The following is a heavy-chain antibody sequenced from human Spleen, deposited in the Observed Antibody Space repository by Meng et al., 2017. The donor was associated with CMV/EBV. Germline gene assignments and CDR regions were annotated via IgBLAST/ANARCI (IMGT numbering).Heavy chain of an antibody. CDR2: IKQDGGQK. V-gene: IGHV3-7*01. J-gene: IGHJ3*01. Sequence: GESLKISCEASGFPFSRYWMSWVRQAPGTGPEWVANIKQDGGQKNYVDSVKGRFTISRDNAKNSLYLQMNNVRLDDTAVYYCARDQWGRTAFDARGRGTMVTVSS. CDR3: ARDQWGRTAFDA. D-gene: IGHD3-16*01. CDR1: GFPFSRYW.